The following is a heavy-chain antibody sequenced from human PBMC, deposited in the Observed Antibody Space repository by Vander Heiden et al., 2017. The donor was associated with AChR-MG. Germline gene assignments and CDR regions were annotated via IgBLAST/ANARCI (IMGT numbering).Heavy chain of an antibody. CDR1: GFPLSNYS. D-gene: IGHD1-26*01. Sequence: EVQLVESGGGLVQSGGSRRLSCAASGFPLSNYSMNWVRQAPGEGLEWVSFISSGVGSTIYYADSVEGRFTVSRDNAKNSLYLQMSSLRDEDTAVYYCARAAKSGSPPHWGQGTLVTVSS. CDR2: ISSGVGSTI. V-gene: IGHV3-48*02. CDR3: ARAAKSGSPPH. J-gene: IGHJ4*02.